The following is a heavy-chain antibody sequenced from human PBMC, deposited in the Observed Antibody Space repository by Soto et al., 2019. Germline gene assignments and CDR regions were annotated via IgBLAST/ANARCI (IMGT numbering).Heavy chain of an antibody. CDR1: GGTFSSYA. Sequence: ASVKVSCKASGGTFSSYAISWVRQAPGQGLEWMGGIIPIFGTANYAQKFQGRVTITADESTSTAYMELSSLRSEDTAVYYCARGPYCGGDCYSQSVGMDVWGQGTTVTVSS. CDR2: IIPIFGTA. D-gene: IGHD2-21*02. J-gene: IGHJ6*02. V-gene: IGHV1-69*13. CDR3: ARGPYCGGDCYSQSVGMDV.